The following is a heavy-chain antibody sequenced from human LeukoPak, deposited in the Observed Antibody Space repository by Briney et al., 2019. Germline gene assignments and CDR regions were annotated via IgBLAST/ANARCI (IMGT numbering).Heavy chain of an antibody. D-gene: IGHD3-10*01. CDR1: GGSFSGYY. V-gene: IGHV4-34*01. J-gene: IGHJ4*02. Sequence: SETLSLTCAVYGGSFSGYYWSWIRQPPGKGLEWIGEINHSGSTNYNPSLKSRVTISVDTSKNQFSLKLSSVTAADTAVYYCARNPPGRWYYYGSGSSRIVDYWGQGTLVTVSS. CDR3: ARNPPGRWYYYGSGSSRIVDY. CDR2: INHSGST.